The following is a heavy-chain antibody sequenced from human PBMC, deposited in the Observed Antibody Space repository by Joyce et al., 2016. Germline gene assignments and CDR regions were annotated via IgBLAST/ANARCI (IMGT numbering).Heavy chain of an antibody. D-gene: IGHD2-15*01. CDR3: ARQVVATDDRGDYFDY. CDR1: GYTFTSYA. V-gene: IGHV1-18*04. J-gene: IGHJ4*02. CDR2: VSGKNGDT. Sequence: QVQLVQSGADVKKPGASVKVSCQTSGYTFTSYAVSWLRLAPGQGLEWMGWVSGKNGDTRYSQKFQCRVIMTTATSTSMASMELRSLNSDDTGVYYCARQVVATDDRGDYFDYWGQGTLVIVSS.